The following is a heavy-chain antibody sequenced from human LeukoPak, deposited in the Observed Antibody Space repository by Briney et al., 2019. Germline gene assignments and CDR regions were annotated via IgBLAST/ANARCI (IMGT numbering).Heavy chain of an antibody. CDR3: AREGKPEYSSSPYAFDI. D-gene: IGHD6-6*01. J-gene: IGHJ3*02. CDR2: INHSGST. Sequence: PSETLSLTCTVSGGSISSSSYYWGWIRQPPGKGLEWIGEINHSGSTNYNPSLKSRVTISVDTSKNQFSLRLSSVTAADTAVYYCAREGKPEYSSSPYAFDIWGQGTMVTVSS. V-gene: IGHV4-39*07. CDR1: GGSISSSSYY.